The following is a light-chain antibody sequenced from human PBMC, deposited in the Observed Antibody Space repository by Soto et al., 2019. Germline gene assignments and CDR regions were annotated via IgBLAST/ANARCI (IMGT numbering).Light chain of an antibody. CDR1: HSISSSY. Sequence: EIVLTQSPGTLSLSPGERATLSCRASHSISSSYLAWYQQKPGQAPRLLIYGASNRATDIPDRFSGSGSGTDFTLTISRLEPEDFVVYYCQQFSAFPRTFGQGTRWIS. CDR2: GAS. CDR3: QQFSAFPRT. V-gene: IGKV3-20*01. J-gene: IGKJ1*01.